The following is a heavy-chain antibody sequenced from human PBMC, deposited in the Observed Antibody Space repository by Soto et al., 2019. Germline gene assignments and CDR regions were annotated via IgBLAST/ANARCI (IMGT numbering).Heavy chain of an antibody. J-gene: IGHJ4*02. CDR3: ARLGSSSRRVLRYFDWFDY. V-gene: IGHV4-39*01. Sequence: SETLSLTCTVSGGSISSSSYYWGWIRQPPGKGLEWTGSIYYSGSTYYNPSLKSRVTISVDTSKNQFSLKLSSVTAADTAVYYCARLGSSSRRVLRYFDWFDYWGQGTPVTVSS. CDR2: IYYSGST. D-gene: IGHD3-9*01. CDR1: GGSISSSSYY.